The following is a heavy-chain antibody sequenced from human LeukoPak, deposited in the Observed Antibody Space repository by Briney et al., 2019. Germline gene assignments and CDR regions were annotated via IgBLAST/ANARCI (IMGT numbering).Heavy chain of an antibody. D-gene: IGHD1-1*01. CDR3: AKDKDPWKSTSISDFDY. CDR2: IRYDGSNK. CDR1: GFTFSTYG. Sequence: GGSLRLSCAASGFTFSTYGMHWVRQAPGKGLEWVAFIRYDGSNKYYADSVKGRFTISRDNSKNTLYLQMNSLRAEDTVVYFCAKDKDPWKSTSISDFDYWGQGTLVTVSS. V-gene: IGHV3-30*02. J-gene: IGHJ4*02.